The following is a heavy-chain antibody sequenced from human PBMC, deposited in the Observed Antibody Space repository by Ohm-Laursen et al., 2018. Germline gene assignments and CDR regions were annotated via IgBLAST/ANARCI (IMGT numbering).Heavy chain of an antibody. CDR2: IYSGGST. D-gene: IGHD3-22*01. V-gene: IGHV3-66*01. CDR1: GFTVSNTY. J-gene: IGHJ4*02. Sequence: GSLRLSCAASGFTVSNTYMNWVRQAPGKGLEWVSVIYSGGSTYYADSVKGRFTISRDNSKNTLYLQMNSLRAEDTAVYYCAKAMYYYDSSGYFPCADYWGQGTLVTVSS. CDR3: AKAMYYYDSSGYFPCADY.